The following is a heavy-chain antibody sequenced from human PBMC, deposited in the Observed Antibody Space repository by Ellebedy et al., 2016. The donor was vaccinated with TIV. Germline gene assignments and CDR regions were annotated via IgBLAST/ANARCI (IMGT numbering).Heavy chain of an antibody. CDR1: GGSISSYY. D-gene: IGHD3-16*01. CDR2: IYYSGST. J-gene: IGHJ4*02. Sequence: MPSETLSLTCTVSGGSISSYYWSWIRQPPGKGLEWIGYIYYSGSTYYNPSLKSRVTISVDTSKNQFSLKLSSVTAADTAVYYCANEFVLGSIDYWGQGTLVTVSS. V-gene: IGHV4-59*06. CDR3: ANEFVLGSIDY.